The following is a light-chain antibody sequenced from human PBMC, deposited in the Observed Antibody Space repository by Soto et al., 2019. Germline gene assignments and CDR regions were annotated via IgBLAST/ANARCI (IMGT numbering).Light chain of an antibody. Sequence: DIQVTQSPSTLSASVGDRVNITCRASQTIRNWLAWYQQKPGKAPKLLIYDASSLDSGVPSRFSGSGSETKFTLTISSLQPDDFATYYCQQYNSYSPTFGQGTKVDIK. CDR1: QTIRNW. V-gene: IGKV1-5*01. CDR2: DAS. CDR3: QQYNSYSPT. J-gene: IGKJ1*01.